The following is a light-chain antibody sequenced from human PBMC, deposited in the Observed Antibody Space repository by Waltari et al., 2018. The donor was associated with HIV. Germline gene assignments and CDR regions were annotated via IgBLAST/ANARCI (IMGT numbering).Light chain of an antibody. Sequence: QSALTQPPSVSGAPGQRVTISCTGLRSTNFETTYDVPWYQHVPGTGPTLIISTNTNRPSGVPDRFSASKSGTSASLAILGLQAEDEADYYCQSFDRLSALPIFGGGTRLTV. CDR2: TNT. CDR3: QSFDRLSALPI. CDR1: RSTNFETTYD. J-gene: IGLJ2*01. V-gene: IGLV1-40*01.